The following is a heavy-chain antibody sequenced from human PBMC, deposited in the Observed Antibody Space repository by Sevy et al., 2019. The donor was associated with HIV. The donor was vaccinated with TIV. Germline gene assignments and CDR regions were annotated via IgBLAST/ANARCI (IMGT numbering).Heavy chain of an antibody. V-gene: IGHV3-49*04. CDR3: TRVEGAADWGMDV. CDR2: IRSNAYGGTT. J-gene: IGHJ6*02. CDR1: GFTFDDYT. Sequence: YLRLSCRASGFTFDDYTMSWVRQAPGKGLERVAFIRSNAYGGTTEYAASVKGRFTISRDESKSIAYLQMNSLKTEDTAVYYCTRVEGAADWGMDVWGQGTTVTVSS. D-gene: IGHD1-26*01.